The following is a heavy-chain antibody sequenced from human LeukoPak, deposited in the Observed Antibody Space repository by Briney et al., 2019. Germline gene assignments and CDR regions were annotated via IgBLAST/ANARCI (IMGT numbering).Heavy chain of an antibody. D-gene: IGHD6-19*01. CDR2: ISGSGGST. CDR1: GFTFSSYG. J-gene: IGHJ4*02. CDR3: AKSSDGYSSAGTDY. Sequence: GGSLRLSCAASGFTFSSYGMHWVRQAPGKGLEWVSAISGSGGSTYYADSVKGRFTISRDNSKNTLYLQMNSLRAEDTAVYYCAKSSDGYSSAGTDYWGQGTLVTVSS. V-gene: IGHV3-23*01.